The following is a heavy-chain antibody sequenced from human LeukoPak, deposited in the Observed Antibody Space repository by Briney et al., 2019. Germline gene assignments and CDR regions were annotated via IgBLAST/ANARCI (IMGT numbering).Heavy chain of an antibody. Sequence: GASVKVSCKVSGCIFTSYGLNWVRQAPGQGLEWMGWISPYNGNTNYAQRVQGRVTMTTDTSTSTAYMELRSLRSDDTAVYYCARDGRGYFPVGIDNWFDPWGQGTLVTVSS. CDR1: GCIFTSYG. V-gene: IGHV1-18*01. CDR2: ISPYNGNT. J-gene: IGHJ5*02. D-gene: IGHD2-21*01. CDR3: ARDGRGYFPVGIDNWFDP.